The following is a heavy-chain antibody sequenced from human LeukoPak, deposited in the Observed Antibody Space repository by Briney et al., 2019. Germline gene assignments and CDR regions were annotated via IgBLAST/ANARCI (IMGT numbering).Heavy chain of an antibody. V-gene: IGHV3-23*01. Sequence: GGSLRLSCAASGFTFSSYAMSWVRQAPGKGLEWVSAISGSGGSTYYADSVKGRFTISRDNAKNSLYLQMNSLRAEDTAVYYCARQFYYDSIGSQYYFDYWGQGTLVTVSS. D-gene: IGHD3-22*01. J-gene: IGHJ4*02. CDR2: ISGSGGST. CDR1: GFTFSSYA. CDR3: ARQFYYDSIGSQYYFDY.